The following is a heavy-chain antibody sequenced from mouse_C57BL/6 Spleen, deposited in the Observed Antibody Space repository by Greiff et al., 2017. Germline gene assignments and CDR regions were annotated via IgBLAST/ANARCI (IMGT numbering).Heavy chain of an antibody. Sequence: VQLQQPGAELVKPGASVKMSCKASGYTFTSYWITWVKQRPGQGLEWIGDIYPGSGSTNYNEKFKSKATLTVDTSSSTAYMQLSSLTSEDSAVYYCARREIYYDFSWFAYWGQGTLVTVSA. J-gene: IGHJ3*01. CDR2: IYPGSGST. CDR3: ARREIYYDFSWFAY. D-gene: IGHD2-4*01. CDR1: GYTFTSYW. V-gene: IGHV1-55*01.